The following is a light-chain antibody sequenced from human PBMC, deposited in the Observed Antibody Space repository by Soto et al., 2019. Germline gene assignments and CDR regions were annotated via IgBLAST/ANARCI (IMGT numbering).Light chain of an antibody. Sequence: SYELTQPSSVSVSPGQTARITCPGDVLAKKYARWFQQKPGQAPVLVIYKDSERPSGIPERFSGSSSGTTVTLTISGAQVEDEADYYCYSAADNNQGVFGGGTKVTVL. CDR2: KDS. J-gene: IGLJ3*02. CDR3: YSAADNNQGV. V-gene: IGLV3-27*01. CDR1: VLAKKY.